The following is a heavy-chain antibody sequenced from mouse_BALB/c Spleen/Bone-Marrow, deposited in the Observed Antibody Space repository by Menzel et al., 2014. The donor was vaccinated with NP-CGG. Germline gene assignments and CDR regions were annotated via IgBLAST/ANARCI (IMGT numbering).Heavy chain of an antibody. CDR1: GFNIKNYY. J-gene: IGHJ2*01. CDR3: TNFGPFDY. Sequence: EAQLQHSGAELVRPAALVKSSCKASGFNIKNYYIHWVRQRPEQGLEWIGLIDPENGNTIFDPKFQGKASMTADTSSNTAYLQLSSLTSEDAAVYYCTNFGPFDYWSPDTTLTVSS. CDR2: IDPENGNT. V-gene: IGHV14-1*02.